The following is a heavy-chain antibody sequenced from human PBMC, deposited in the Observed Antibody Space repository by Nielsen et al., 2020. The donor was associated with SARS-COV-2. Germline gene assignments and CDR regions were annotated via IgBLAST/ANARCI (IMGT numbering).Heavy chain of an antibody. CDR1: GFTFSNAW. Sequence: GESLKISCAASGFTFSNAWMSWVRQAPGKGLEWVGRIKSKTDGGTTDYAAPVKGRFTISRDDSKNTLYLQMNNLRAEDTAVYYCAREKGGSYTVLDYWGQGTLVTVSS. D-gene: IGHD1-26*01. V-gene: IGHV3-15*01. J-gene: IGHJ4*02. CDR2: IKSKTDGGTT. CDR3: AREKGGSYTVLDY.